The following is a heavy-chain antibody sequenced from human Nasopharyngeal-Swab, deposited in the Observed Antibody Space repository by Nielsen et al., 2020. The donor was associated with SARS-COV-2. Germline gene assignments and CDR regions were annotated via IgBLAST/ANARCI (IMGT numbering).Heavy chain of an antibody. J-gene: IGHJ4*02. CDR1: GFTFSSYG. D-gene: IGHD6-13*01. V-gene: IGHV3-30*18. CDR3: AKEGGVGQQLVRYFDY. Sequence: GGSLRLSCAASGFTFSSYGMHWVRQAPGKGLEWVAVISYDGSNKYYADSVKGRFTISRDNSKNTLYLQMNSLRAEDTAVYYGAKEGGVGQQLVRYFDYWGQGTLVTVSS. CDR2: ISYDGSNK.